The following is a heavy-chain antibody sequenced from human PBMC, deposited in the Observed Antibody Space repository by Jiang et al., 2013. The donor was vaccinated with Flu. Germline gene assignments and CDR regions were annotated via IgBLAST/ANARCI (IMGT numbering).Heavy chain of an antibody. CDR1: GFSLSTSGMC. D-gene: IGHD4-23*01. Sequence: TLTLTCTFSGFSLSTSGMCVSWIRXPPGKALEWLARIDWDDDKYYSTSLKTRLTISKDTSKNQVVLTMTNMDPVDTATYYCARIFNYGGNRPLDYWGQGTLVTVSS. J-gene: IGHJ4*02. V-gene: IGHV2-70*11. CDR2: IDWDDDK. CDR3: ARIFNYGGNRPLDY.